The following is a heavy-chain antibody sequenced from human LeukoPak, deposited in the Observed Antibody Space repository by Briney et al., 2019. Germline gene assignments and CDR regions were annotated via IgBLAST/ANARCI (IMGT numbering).Heavy chain of an antibody. CDR2: IIPIFGTA. CDR3: ARVSYDSGGSAGGYFDY. J-gene: IGHJ4*02. Sequence: AASVKVSCKASGGTFSSYAISWVRQAPGQGLEWMGGIIPIFGTANYAQKFQGRVTITADESTSTAYMELSSLRSEDTAVYYCARVSYDSGGSAGGYFDYWGQGTLVTVSS. CDR1: GGTFSSYA. V-gene: IGHV1-69*13. D-gene: IGHD3-22*01.